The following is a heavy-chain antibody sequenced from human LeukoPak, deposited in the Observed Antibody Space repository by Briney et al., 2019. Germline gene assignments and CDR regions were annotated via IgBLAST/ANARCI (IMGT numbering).Heavy chain of an antibody. J-gene: IGHJ3*01. CDR1: GGSISSGDYY. D-gene: IGHD6-13*01. V-gene: IGHV4-30-4*08. CDR2: IYYSGST. CDR3: ARYNVGSNWAQAFDV. Sequence: SQTLSLTCTVSGGSISSGDYYWSWIRQPPGKGLEWIGYIYYSGSTYYNPSLKSRVTISIDTSKSQFSLKLSSVTTADTAVYYCARYNVGSNWAQAFDVWGQGTMVTVSS.